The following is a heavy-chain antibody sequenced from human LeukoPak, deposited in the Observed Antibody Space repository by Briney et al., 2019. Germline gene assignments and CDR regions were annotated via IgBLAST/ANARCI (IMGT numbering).Heavy chain of an antibody. CDR3: GRELHTRYFDY. J-gene: IGHJ4*02. CDR1: GYTFTSYY. D-gene: IGHD2-21*01. Sequence: GASVKVSCKASGYTFTSYYMHWVRQAPGQGLELMGIINPSGGSTSYAQKFQGRVTMTRDTSTSTVYMELSSLRSEDTAVYFCGRELHTRYFDYWGQGTLVTVSS. V-gene: IGHV1-46*01. CDR2: INPSGGST.